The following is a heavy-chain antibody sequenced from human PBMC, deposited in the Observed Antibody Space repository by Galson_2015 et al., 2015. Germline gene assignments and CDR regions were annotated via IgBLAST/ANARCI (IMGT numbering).Heavy chain of an antibody. Sequence: SLRLSCAASGFTFSSYAMSWVRQAPGKGLEWVSAISGSGGSTYYADSVKGRFTISRDNSENTLYLQMNSLRAEDTAVYYCAKDQQKTVRGTIAFDIWGQGTMVTVSS. J-gene: IGHJ3*02. V-gene: IGHV3-23*01. CDR3: AKDQQKTVRGTIAFDI. CDR2: ISGSGGST. D-gene: IGHD3-10*01. CDR1: GFTFSSYA.